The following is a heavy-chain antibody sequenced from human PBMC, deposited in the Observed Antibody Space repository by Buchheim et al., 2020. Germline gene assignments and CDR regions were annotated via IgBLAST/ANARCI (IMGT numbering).Heavy chain of an antibody. CDR1: GGSISSSSFY. Sequence: QLQLQESGPGLVKPSETLSLTCNVSGGSISSSSFYWGWMRQPPGKGLEWIGSPYNSGSTYYNSSLKSRVTISVQTSKNQFSLRLTSVTAADTAVYYCASGWNAIDYWGQGTL. CDR2: PYNSGST. D-gene: IGHD1-1*01. J-gene: IGHJ4*02. V-gene: IGHV4-39*01. CDR3: ASGWNAIDY.